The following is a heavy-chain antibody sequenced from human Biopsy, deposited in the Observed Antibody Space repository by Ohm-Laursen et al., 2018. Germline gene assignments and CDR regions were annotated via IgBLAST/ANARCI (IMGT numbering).Heavy chain of an antibody. CDR3: ARDRRTANYGMDV. J-gene: IGHJ6*02. CDR2: IWFDGSNQ. CDR1: GFTFTNYG. Sequence: SLRLSCSASGFTFTNYGMHWVCQGPGKGLEWVAVIWFDGSNQFYADSVKGRFTISRDNSKDTLYLQMHSLRAEDTAFYYCARDRRTANYGMDVWGQGTTVTVSS. D-gene: IGHD5-18*01. V-gene: IGHV3-33*01.